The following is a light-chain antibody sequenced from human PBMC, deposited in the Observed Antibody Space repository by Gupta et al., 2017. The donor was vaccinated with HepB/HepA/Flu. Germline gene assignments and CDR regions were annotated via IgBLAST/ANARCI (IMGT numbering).Light chain of an antibody. CDR2: AAC. J-gene: IGKJ3*01. CDR1: QSISRY. Sequence: DMQMTQSRSSLSASVGDRVTSTCRASQSISRYLNWYQQKPGKAPKLLLYAACRWQSGVPSRFSGSGYGTDFTLTISRRQPEDFATYYCQQRDSTPRTFGHGTNVDTK. CDR3: QQRDSTPRT. V-gene: IGKV1-39*01.